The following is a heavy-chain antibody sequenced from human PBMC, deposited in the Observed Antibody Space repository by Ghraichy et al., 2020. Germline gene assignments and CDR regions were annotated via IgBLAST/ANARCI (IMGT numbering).Heavy chain of an antibody. V-gene: IGHV4-4*07. CDR1: GGSISNSY. Sequence: SETLSLTCNVSGGSISNSYWNWIRQPAGRGLEWIGRIYTTGSTNYNPSLKSRVTMSVDTSKNQLSLRLTSVAAADTAVYYCARGRASGWFDPWGQGMLVTVSS. CDR2: IYTTGST. CDR3: ARGRASGWFDP. J-gene: IGHJ5*02.